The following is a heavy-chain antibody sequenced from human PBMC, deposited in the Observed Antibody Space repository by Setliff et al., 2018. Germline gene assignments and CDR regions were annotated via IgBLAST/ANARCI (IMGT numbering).Heavy chain of an antibody. Sequence: GGSLRLSCAASGFTFSDAWMKWVRQAPGKGLEWVGRRKSKADGGTTDYAAPVKGRFTISSDDSKDTMYLQMSSLKTEDTAVYYCSDYGPLGVYWGQGTLVTVSS. D-gene: IGHD4-17*01. J-gene: IGHJ4*02. V-gene: IGHV3-15*01. CDR1: GFTFSDAW. CDR2: RKSKADGGTT. CDR3: SDYGPLGVY.